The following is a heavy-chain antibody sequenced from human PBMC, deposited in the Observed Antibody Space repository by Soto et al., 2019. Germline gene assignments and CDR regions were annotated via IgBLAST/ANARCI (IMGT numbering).Heavy chain of an antibody. CDR3: ARLTRGVYDLDRLWEKFDY. V-gene: IGHV2-5*02. CDR1: GFSLSTNGMG. J-gene: IGHJ4*02. D-gene: IGHD5-12*01. CDR2: IYWDDDK. Sequence: QITVKESGLTLVKPTQTLTLTCTFSGFSLSTNGMGVGWIRQSPGKALEWLALIYWDDDKRYSPSLRSRLTTTQDTSNNQGDLTMPNMDPVDTATYYWARLTRGVYDLDRLWEKFDYWGQGTLVTVSS.